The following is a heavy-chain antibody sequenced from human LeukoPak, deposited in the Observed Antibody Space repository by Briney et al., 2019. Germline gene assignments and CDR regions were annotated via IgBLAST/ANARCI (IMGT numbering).Heavy chain of an antibody. V-gene: IGHV3-30*02. CDR3: ARVLSSGYFTRRD. CDR1: GFTFSSYG. Sequence: GGSLRLSCAASGFTFSSYGMHWVRQAPGKGLEWVAFIRYDGSNKYYADSVKGRFTISRDNSKNSLYLQMNSLRAEDTAVYYCARVLSSGYFTRRDWGQGTLVTVSP. CDR2: IRYDGSNK. D-gene: IGHD3-22*01. J-gene: IGHJ4*02.